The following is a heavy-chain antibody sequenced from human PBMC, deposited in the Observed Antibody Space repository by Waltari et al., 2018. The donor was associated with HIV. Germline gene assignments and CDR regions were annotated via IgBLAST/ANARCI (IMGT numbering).Heavy chain of an antibody. CDR2: INHSGNT. J-gene: IGHJ6*02. Sequence: QVQLQQWGAGLLKPSETLSLTCAVYGGSFSGYYWSWIRQPPGKGLEWIGEINHSGNTNYNPSLKSRVTISVDTSKNQFSLKLSSVTAADTAVYYCARGRPGIVVVPAATPAGGMDVWGQGTTVTVSS. D-gene: IGHD2-2*01. V-gene: IGHV4-34*01. CDR1: GGSFSGYY. CDR3: ARGRPGIVVVPAATPAGGMDV.